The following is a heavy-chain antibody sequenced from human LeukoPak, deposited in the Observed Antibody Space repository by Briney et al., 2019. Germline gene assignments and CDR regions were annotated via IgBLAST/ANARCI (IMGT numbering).Heavy chain of an antibody. CDR3: ARSSCSSTSCYRYYYYGMDV. D-gene: IGHD2-2*01. CDR2: ISYDGSNK. CDR1: GFTFGSYA. J-gene: IGHJ6*02. Sequence: GGSLRLSCAASGFTFGSYAMHWVRQAPGKGLEWVAVISYDGSNKYYADSVKGRFTISRDNSKNTLYLQMNSLRAEDTAVYYCARSSCSSTSCYRYYYYGMDVWGQGTTVTVSS. V-gene: IGHV3-30-3*01.